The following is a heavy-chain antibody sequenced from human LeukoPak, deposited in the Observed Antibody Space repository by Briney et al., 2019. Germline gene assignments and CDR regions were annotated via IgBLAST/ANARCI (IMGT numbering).Heavy chain of an antibody. CDR2: IYPGDSDT. CDR3: ARPHNYYDSSGSDAFDI. J-gene: IGHJ3*02. D-gene: IGHD3-22*01. V-gene: IGHV5-51*01. CDR1: GYSFTSYW. Sequence: GESLKTSCKGSGYSFTSYWIGWVRQMPGKGLEWMGIIYPGDSDTRYSPSFQGQVTISADKSISTAYLQWSSLKASDTAMYYCARPHNYYDSSGSDAFDIWGQGTMVTVSS.